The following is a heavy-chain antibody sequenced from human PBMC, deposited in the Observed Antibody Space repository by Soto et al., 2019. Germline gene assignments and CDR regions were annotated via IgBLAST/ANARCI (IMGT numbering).Heavy chain of an antibody. CDR1: GFSVSRSY. Sequence: QLVESGGGVVQPGGSLRLSCAASGFSVSRSYMTWVRQAPGKGLEWVSIIDLGGIAHYTDSVKGRFTISRDSSQNTLYLQMTSLRAEDTAVYFCARDPFSDYYYYGLDVWGQGTTVTVSS. CDR2: IDLGGIA. CDR3: ARDPFSDYYYYGLDV. D-gene: IGHD3-3*02. J-gene: IGHJ6*02. V-gene: IGHV3-66*01.